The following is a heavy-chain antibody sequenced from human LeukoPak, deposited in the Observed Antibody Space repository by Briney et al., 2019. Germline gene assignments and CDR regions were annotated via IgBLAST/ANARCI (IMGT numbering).Heavy chain of an antibody. CDR2: INHSGST. V-gene: IGHV4-34*01. D-gene: IGHD5-24*01. CDR1: GGSFSGYY. Sequence: SSETLSLTCAVYGGSFSGYYWSWIRQPPGKGLEWIGEINHSGSTNYNPSLKSRVTISVDTSKNQFSLKLSSVTAADTAVYYCARGVEMATDMSPPFDYWGQGTLVTVSS. CDR3: ARGVEMATDMSPPFDY. J-gene: IGHJ4*02.